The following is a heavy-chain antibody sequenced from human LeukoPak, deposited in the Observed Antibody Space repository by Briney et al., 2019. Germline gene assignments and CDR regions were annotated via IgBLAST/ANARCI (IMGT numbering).Heavy chain of an antibody. CDR2: IYSGGST. J-gene: IGHJ4*02. CDR3: ANLTPDSTTPTGF. CDR1: GFTVSSNY. V-gene: IGHV3-53*01. Sequence: PGGSLRLSCAASGFTVSSNYMSWVRQAPGKGLEWVSVIYSGGSTYYADSVKGRFTVSRDNSKNTLFLQMNSLRAGDTAVYYCANLTPDSTTPTGFWGRGTLVTVSS. D-gene: IGHD1-1*01.